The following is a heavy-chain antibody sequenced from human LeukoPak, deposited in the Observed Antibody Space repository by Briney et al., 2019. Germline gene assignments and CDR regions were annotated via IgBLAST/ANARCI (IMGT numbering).Heavy chain of an antibody. CDR3: ARPPRRPYGMDV. V-gene: IGHV4-34*01. CDR2: INHSGST. Sequence: SETLSLTCAVYGGSFSGYYWSWIRQPPGKGLGWIGEINHSGSTNYNPSLKSRVTISVDTSKNQFSLKLSSVTAADTAVYYCARPPRRPYGMDVWGQGTTVTVSS. J-gene: IGHJ6*02. CDR1: GGSFSGYY.